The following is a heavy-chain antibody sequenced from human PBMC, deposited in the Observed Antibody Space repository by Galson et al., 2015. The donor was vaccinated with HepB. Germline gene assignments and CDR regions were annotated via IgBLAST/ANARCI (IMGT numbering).Heavy chain of an antibody. CDR1: GGSISSYY. Sequence: ETLSLTCTVSGGSISSYYWSWIRQPPGKGLEWIGYIYYSGSTNYNPSLKSRVTISVDTSKNQFSLKLSSVTAADTAVYYCAFDGGSGWFDPWGQGTLVTVSS. CDR2: IYYSGST. CDR3: AFDGGSGWFDP. V-gene: IGHV4-59*01. J-gene: IGHJ5*02. D-gene: IGHD3-16*01.